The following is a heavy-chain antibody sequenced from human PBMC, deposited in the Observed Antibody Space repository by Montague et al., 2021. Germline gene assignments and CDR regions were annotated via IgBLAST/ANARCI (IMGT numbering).Heavy chain of an antibody. CDR1: SGSIFHAH. V-gene: IGHV4-59*08. Sequence: SETLSLTCTVSSGSIFHAHWSWVRQPPGKGLEWLGSMFYGGATSNNPSLKSRVTMSIDTSTNQFSLKLSFVTAADTAVYYCAKQVYVVSGTSYKGFDPWGQGILVTVSS. J-gene: IGHJ5*02. CDR3: AKQVYVVSGTSYKGFDP. D-gene: IGHD3-10*01. CDR2: MFYGGAT.